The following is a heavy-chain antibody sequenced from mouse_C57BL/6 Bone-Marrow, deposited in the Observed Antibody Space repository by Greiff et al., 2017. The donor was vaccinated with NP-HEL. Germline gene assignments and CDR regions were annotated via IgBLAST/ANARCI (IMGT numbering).Heavy chain of an antibody. CDR2: IWSGGST. Sequence: QVQLKESGPGLVQPSQSLSITCTVSGFSLTSYGVHWVRQSPGKGLEWLGVIWSGGSTDYNVAFISRLSISKDNSKSQVFFKMNSLQADDTAIYSCASAYGNYPWFAYWGQGTLVTVSA. CDR3: ASAYGNYPWFAY. D-gene: IGHD2-1*01. CDR1: GFSLTSYG. J-gene: IGHJ3*01. V-gene: IGHV2-2*01.